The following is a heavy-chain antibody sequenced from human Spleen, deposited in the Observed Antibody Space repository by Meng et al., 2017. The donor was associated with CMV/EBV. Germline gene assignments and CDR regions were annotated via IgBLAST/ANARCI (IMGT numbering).Heavy chain of an antibody. V-gene: IGHV1-18*01. CDR2: IDDNNGNK. CDR1: GYSLSSCE. D-gene: IGHD6-25*01. Sequence: KSSGYSLSSCEIGGVRQAPGEEIEWMGWIDDNNGNKKQAQKFQDRVTMNTDTTTSTAYMELRSLRSDDTAEYYCARDLGQHLPERLDPWGQGTLVTVSS. J-gene: IGHJ5*02. CDR3: ARDLGQHLPERLDP.